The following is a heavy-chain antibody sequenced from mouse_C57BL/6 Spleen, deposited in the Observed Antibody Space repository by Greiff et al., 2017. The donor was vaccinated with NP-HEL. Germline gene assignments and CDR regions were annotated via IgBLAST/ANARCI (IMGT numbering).Heavy chain of an antibody. Sequence: EVKLMESGPELVKPGASVKISCKASGYSFTDYNMNWVKQSNGKSLEWIGVINPNYGTTSYNQKFKGKATLTVDQSSSTAYMQLNSLTSEDSAVYYCAREDDGYPYAMDYWGQGTSVTVSS. CDR2: INPNYGTT. D-gene: IGHD2-3*01. V-gene: IGHV1-39*01. CDR1: GYSFTDYN. J-gene: IGHJ4*01. CDR3: AREDDGYPYAMDY.